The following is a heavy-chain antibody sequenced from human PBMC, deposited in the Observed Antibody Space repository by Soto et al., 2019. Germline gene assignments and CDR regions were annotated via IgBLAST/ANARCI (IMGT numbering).Heavy chain of an antibody. D-gene: IGHD3-22*01. CDR2: ILPVFGIV. CDR1: GGTPSTSA. V-gene: IGHV1-69*17. J-gene: IGHJ6*01. CDR3: ACGGIVVVVSRAYYGMDV. Sequence: QVQLVQSGAEVKKPGSSVRVSCKASGGTPSTSAFSWVRQAPGQGLEWMGGILPVFGIVKSAQNLEGRVTMTADSSTNTAYMELSSLGYEDRAGYYCACGGIVVVVSRAYYGMDVWGQGITVTFAS.